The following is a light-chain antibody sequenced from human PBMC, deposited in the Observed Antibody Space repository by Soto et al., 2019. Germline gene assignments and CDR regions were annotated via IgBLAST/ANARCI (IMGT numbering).Light chain of an antibody. CDR1: ISNIGTNT. J-gene: IGLJ2*01. CDR3: AAWDDSLNGPV. CDR2: GDD. Sequence: QPVLTQPPSASGTPGQRVTISCSGSISNIGTNTVTWYQQLPGTAPKLLIFGDDQRPSGVPDRFSGSKSDTSASLAISGLQSEDEADYFCAAWDDSLNGPVFGGGTKLTVL. V-gene: IGLV1-44*01.